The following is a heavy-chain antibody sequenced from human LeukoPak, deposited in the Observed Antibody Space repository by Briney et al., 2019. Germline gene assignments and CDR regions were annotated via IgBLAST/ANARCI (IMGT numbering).Heavy chain of an antibody. Sequence: ASVKVSCKASGYTFTSYGISWVRQAPGQGLEWMGWISVYNGNTKYAQNFQGRVTMTTDTSTSTAYMELRGLRSDDTAVYYCARDRIAVRPGWFDPWGQGTLVTVSS. V-gene: IGHV1-18*01. CDR2: ISVYNGNT. J-gene: IGHJ5*02. CDR3: ARDRIAVRPGWFDP. D-gene: IGHD6-6*01. CDR1: GYTFTSYG.